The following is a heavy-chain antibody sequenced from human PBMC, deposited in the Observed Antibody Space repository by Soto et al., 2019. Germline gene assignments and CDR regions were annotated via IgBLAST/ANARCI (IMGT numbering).Heavy chain of an antibody. D-gene: IGHD5-12*01. CDR1: GYTFTGYY. CDR2: INPNSGGT. J-gene: IGHJ4*02. V-gene: IGHV1-2*04. Sequence: ASVKVSCKASGYTFTGYYMHWVRQAPGQGLEWMGWINPNSGGTNYAQKFQGWVTMTRDTSISTAYMELSRLRSDDTAVYYCARVPKSDGYNYYFDYWGQGTLITVSS. CDR3: ARVPKSDGYNYYFDY.